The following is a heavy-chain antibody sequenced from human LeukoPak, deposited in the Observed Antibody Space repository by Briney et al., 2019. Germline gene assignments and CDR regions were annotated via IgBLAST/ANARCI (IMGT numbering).Heavy chain of an antibody. CDR3: VRGDWYFES. V-gene: IGHV3-7*04. Sequence: GGSLRLSCATSGFNFSDSRMTWVRQAPGKGLQWVANINRDGTEKHFLDSVEGRFTISRDNATKSLYLQMSSLRPQDTAVYFCVRGDWYFESWGQGTLVTVSS. CDR2: INRDGTEK. CDR1: GFNFSDSR. J-gene: IGHJ4*02. D-gene: IGHD2-21*01.